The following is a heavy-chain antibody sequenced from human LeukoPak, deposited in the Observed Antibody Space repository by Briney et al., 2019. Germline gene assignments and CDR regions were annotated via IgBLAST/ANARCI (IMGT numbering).Heavy chain of an antibody. CDR1: GFTVSSNY. J-gene: IGHJ4*02. Sequence: PGGSLRLSCAASGFTVSSNYMSWVRQAPGKGLEWVSVIYSGGSTYYADSVKGRFTISRDNSKNTLYLQMNSVRAEDTAVYYCAREGYSYGTRHFDYWGQGTLVTVSS. D-gene: IGHD5-18*01. V-gene: IGHV3-66*02. CDR2: IYSGGST. CDR3: AREGYSYGTRHFDY.